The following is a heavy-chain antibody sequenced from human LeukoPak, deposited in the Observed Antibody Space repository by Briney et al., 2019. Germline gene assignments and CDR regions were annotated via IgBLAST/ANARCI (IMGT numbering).Heavy chain of an antibody. CDR3: VRSIFGVVPGGYLDY. Sequence: GRSLRLSCAASGFTFSSYAMHWVRQGPGKGLEWVAVISYDGSNKYYADSVKGRFTISRDNSKNTLYLQMNSLRVEDTALYYCVRSIFGVVPGGYLDYWGQGTLVTVSS. V-gene: IGHV3-30-3*01. D-gene: IGHD3-3*01. CDR1: GFTFSSYA. CDR2: ISYDGSNK. J-gene: IGHJ4*02.